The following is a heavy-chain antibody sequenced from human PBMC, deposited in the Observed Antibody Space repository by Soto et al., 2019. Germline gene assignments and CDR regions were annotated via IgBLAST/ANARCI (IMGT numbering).Heavy chain of an antibody. Sequence: GGSLRLSCAASGFTFSTYAMHWVRQAPGKGLEWVAILSYDGNNKFYADSVKGRFTISRDNSKKTLYLQMDSLRAEDTALYYCARDMEARYYFDYWGQGTMVTVSS. CDR2: LSYDGNNK. J-gene: IGHJ4*02. CDR3: ARDMEARYYFDY. CDR1: GFTFSTYA. V-gene: IGHV3-30-3*01. D-gene: IGHD3-10*01.